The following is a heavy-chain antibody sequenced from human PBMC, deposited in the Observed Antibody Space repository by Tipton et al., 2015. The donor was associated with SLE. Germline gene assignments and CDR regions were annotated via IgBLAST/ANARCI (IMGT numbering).Heavy chain of an antibody. CDR3: ARDSYGFWTGSHYYFYYMDV. CDR1: GGSISDDS. J-gene: IGHJ6*03. V-gene: IGHV4-59*01. CDR2: VSSRGST. D-gene: IGHD3-3*01. Sequence: LRLSCTVSGGSISDDSWSWVRQPPGKGLEWIGYVSSRGSTTYNPSLRSRVTISVDTSKNHFSLELTSVTSADTAVYYCARDSYGFWTGSHYYFYYMDVWGKGTTVTVS.